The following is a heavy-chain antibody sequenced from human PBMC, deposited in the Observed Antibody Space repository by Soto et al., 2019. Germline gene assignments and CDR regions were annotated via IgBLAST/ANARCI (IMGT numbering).Heavy chain of an antibody. J-gene: IGHJ4*02. D-gene: IGHD2-8*01. CDR2: IIPVVGTT. CDR3: ARGLLYATTYCDY. CDR1: GDPFTTNS. V-gene: IGHV1-69*06. Sequence: QVQLVQSGAEVKKPGSSVKVSCKASGDPFTTNSLNWVRQAPGQGLEWMGGIIPVVGTTKYAQKYQARVTITGDKSTNTAYMELSSLRSADTAVYYCARGLLYATTYCDYGGQGTPVTVSS.